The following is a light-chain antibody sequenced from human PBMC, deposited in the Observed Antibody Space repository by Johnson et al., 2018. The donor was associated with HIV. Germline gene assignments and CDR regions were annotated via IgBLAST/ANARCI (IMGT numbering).Light chain of an antibody. J-gene: IGLJ1*01. CDR3: GTWDSSRTGFV. CDR1: SSNIASYY. CDR2: QNN. V-gene: IGLV1-51*02. Sequence: QSILTQPPSVSAAPGQQVTISCSGNSSNIASYYVSWYQQVPGAAPKLLIYQNNKRPSVIPDRFSASKSGTSATLAITGLQTGDEADYFCGTWDSSRTGFVFGPGTEVTVL.